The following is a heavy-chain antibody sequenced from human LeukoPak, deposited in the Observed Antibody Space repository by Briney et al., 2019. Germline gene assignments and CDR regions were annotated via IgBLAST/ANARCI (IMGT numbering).Heavy chain of an antibody. J-gene: IGHJ2*01. V-gene: IGHV1-18*04. CDR1: GYSFSKYS. D-gene: IGHD6-19*01. CDR2: ISAYNGNT. Sequence: GASVKVSCKASGYSFSKYSINWVRQAPGQGLEWMGWISAYNGNTNYAQKLQGRVTMTTDTSTSTAYMELRSLRSDDTAVYYCAREKKYSSFTYWYFDLWGRGTLVTVSS. CDR3: AREKKYSSFTYWYFDL.